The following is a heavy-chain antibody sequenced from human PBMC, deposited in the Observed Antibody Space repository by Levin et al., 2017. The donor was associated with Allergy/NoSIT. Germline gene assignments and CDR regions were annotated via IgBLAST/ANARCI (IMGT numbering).Heavy chain of an antibody. CDR3: AKAMSVDFWSGHNNDY. CDR2: MSGGGDGT. CDR1: GFIFTSYA. Sequence: PGGSLRLSCAASGFIFTSYAMSWVRRVPGKGLEFVSAMSGGGDGTYYADSVKGRFTMSRNFSRNTLNLYLEMRSLRVEDTGIYYCAKAMSVDFWSGHNNDYWGQGTQVSVSS. J-gene: IGHJ4*02. D-gene: IGHD3-3*01. V-gene: IGHV3-23*01.